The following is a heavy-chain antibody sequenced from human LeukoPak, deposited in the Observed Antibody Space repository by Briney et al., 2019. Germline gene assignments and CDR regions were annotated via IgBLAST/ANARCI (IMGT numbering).Heavy chain of an antibody. Sequence: SQTLSLTCAISGDSVSSNSAAWNWIRQSPSRGLEWLGRTYYRSKWYNDYAVSVKSRITINPDTSKNQFSLQLNSVTPEDTAVYYCARAERPLYSSSWYVDYWGQGTLVTVSS. CDR3: ARAERPLYSSSWYVDY. D-gene: IGHD6-13*01. V-gene: IGHV6-1*01. CDR1: GDSVSSNSAA. CDR2: TYYRSKWYN. J-gene: IGHJ4*02.